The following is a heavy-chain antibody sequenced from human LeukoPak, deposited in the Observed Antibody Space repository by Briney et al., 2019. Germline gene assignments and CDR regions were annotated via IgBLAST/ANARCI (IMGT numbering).Heavy chain of an antibody. CDR2: IIPIFGTA. CDR3: ARHRRDGYNQPIDY. V-gene: IGHV1-69*13. Sequence: SVTLSCKASGGTFSSYAISWVRQAPGQGLEWMGGIIPIFGTANYARKFQGRVTITADESTSTAYTELSSLRSEDTAVYYCARHRRDGYNQPIDYWGQGTLVTVSS. D-gene: IGHD5-24*01. J-gene: IGHJ4*02. CDR1: GGTFSSYA.